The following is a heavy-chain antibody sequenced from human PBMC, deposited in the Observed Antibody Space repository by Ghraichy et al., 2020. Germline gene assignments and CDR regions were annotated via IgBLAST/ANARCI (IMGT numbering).Heavy chain of an antibody. CDR3: ARFIAAAGSGIGGRYFDL. D-gene: IGHD6-13*01. CDR2: IYHSGST. J-gene: IGHJ2*01. CDR1: GASISSSNW. Sequence: SETLSLTCAVSGASISSSNWWSWVRQPPGKGQEWIGEIYHSGSTNYNPSLKSRVTISIDISKNQFSLILTSVTAADTAVYYCARFIAAAGSGIGGRYFDLWGRGTLVTVSS. V-gene: IGHV4-4*02.